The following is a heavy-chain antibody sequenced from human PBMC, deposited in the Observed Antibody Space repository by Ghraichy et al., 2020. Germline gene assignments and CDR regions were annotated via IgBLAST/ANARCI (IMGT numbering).Heavy chain of an antibody. CDR1: GGSISAYF. J-gene: IGHJ6*02. Sequence: SETLSLTCGVYGGSISAYFWTWICQPPGKGLEWIGQITHTGSTNYNPSLKSRVTISVDTSKKQFSLNLRSLTAAATAVYFCARASIRDGMDVWGQGTTVTVSS. D-gene: IGHD5-12*01. V-gene: IGHV4-34*01. CDR2: ITHTGST. CDR3: ARASIRDGMDV.